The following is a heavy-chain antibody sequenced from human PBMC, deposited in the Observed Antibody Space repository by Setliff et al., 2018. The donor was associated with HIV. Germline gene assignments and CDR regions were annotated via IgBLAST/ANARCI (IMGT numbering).Heavy chain of an antibody. CDR3: ARDEDKGY. V-gene: IGHV3-21*01. Sequence: GGSLRLSCVTSGVAFRSHSMNWVRQAPGKGLEWVSSISSSSSYIYYADSVKGRFTISRDNAKNSLYLQMNSLRAEDTAVYYCARDEDKGYWGQGTLVTVSS. CDR2: ISSSSSYI. J-gene: IGHJ4*02. CDR1: GVAFRSHS.